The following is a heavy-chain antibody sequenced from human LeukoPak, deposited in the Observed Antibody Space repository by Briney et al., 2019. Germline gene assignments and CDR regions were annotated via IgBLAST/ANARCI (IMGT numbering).Heavy chain of an antibody. D-gene: IGHD1-1*01. CDR2: IYYSGST. CDR3: ARRQLERPWFDY. CDR1: GGSISSSSYY. J-gene: IGHJ4*02. Sequence: PSETLSLTCTVSGGSISSSSYYWGWLRQPPGKGLEWIGSIYYSGSTYYNPSLKSRVTISVDTSKNQFSLKLSSVTAADTAVYYCARRQLERPWFDYWGQGTLVTVSS. V-gene: IGHV4-39*01.